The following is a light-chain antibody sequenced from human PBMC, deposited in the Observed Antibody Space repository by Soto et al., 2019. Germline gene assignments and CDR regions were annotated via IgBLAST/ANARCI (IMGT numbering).Light chain of an antibody. CDR2: KAS. Sequence: IQMSQSPSNLSGSLGDRVTITSRASQTISSWLAWYQQKPGKAPKLLIYKASTLKSGVPSRFSGSGSGTEFTLTISSLEPDDFATYYCQHYDSYSEAFGQGTKVDI. V-gene: IGKV1-5*03. J-gene: IGKJ1*01. CDR3: QHYDSYSEA. CDR1: QTISSW.